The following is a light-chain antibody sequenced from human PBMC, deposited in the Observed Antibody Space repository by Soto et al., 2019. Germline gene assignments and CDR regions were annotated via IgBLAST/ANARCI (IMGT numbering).Light chain of an antibody. J-gene: IGKJ1*01. CDR2: AAS. V-gene: IGKV1-8*01. CDR3: QPYYSYPPWT. Sequence: AIRMTQSPSSFSASTGDRVTLTCRASQGISSYLAWYQQKPGQAPKLLIYAASTLQSGVPSRFSGSGSGTDFTLTISCPQSEDFATYYHQPYYSYPPWTFGQGTKVEIK. CDR1: QGISSY.